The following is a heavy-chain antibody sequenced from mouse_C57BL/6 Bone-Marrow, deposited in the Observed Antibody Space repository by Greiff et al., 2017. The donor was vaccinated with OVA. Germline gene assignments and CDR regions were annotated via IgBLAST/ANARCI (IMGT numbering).Heavy chain of an antibody. CDR2: INPNNGGT. J-gene: IGHJ1*03. Sequence: EVQLQQSGPELVKPGASVKISCKASGYTFTDYYMNWVKQSHGKSLEWIGDINPNNGGTSYNQKFKDKATLTADKSSSTAYMQLSSLTSEDSAVYYCARTDYYGSRNVGGPWYFDVWGTGTTVTVSS. V-gene: IGHV1-26*01. D-gene: IGHD1-1*01. CDR1: GYTFTDYY. CDR3: ARTDYYGSRNVGGPWYFDV.